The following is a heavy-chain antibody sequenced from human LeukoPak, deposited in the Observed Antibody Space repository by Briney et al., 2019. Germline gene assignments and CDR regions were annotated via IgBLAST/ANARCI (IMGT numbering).Heavy chain of an antibody. V-gene: IGHV3-30-3*01. D-gene: IGHD4-17*01. CDR3: ARDHGYYGMDV. J-gene: IGHJ6*02. CDR2: ISYDGSNK. CDR1: GFTFSSYA. Sequence: GGSLRLSCAASGFTFSSYAMHWVRQAPGKGLEWVAVISYDGSNKYYADSVKGRFTISRDNSKNTLYLQMNSLRAEDTAVYYCARDHGYYGMDVRGQGTTVTVSS.